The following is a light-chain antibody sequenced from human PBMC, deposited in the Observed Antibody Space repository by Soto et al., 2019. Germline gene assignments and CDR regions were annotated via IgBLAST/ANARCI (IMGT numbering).Light chain of an antibody. CDR1: SSDDGGYNY. J-gene: IGLJ1*01. Sequence: QSALTQPASVSGSPGQSITISCTGTSSDDGGYNYVSWYQQHPGKAPKLMIYEVSNRPSGVSNRFSGSKSGNTASLTISGLKAEDEADYYCSSYTSSSIDYVFGTGTKLTVL. CDR3: SSYTSSSIDYV. V-gene: IGLV2-14*01. CDR2: EVS.